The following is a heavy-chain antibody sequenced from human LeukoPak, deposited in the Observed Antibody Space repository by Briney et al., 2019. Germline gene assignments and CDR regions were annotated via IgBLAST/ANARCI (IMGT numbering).Heavy chain of an antibody. CDR2: IYDSGST. J-gene: IGHJ4*02. CDR3: ARSKDILTGYCLDY. D-gene: IGHD3-9*01. V-gene: IGHV4-59*01. CDR1: GGSIGSYY. Sequence: PSETLSLTCTVSGGSIGSYYWSWIRQPPGKGLEWVGYIYDSGSTSYNPSLKSRVTISVDTSKNQFSLKVTSVTAADTAVYYCARSKDILTGYCLDYWGQGTLVTVSS.